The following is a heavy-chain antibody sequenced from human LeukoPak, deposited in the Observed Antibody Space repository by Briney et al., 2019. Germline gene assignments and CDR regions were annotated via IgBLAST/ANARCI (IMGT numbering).Heavy chain of an antibody. CDR1: GYSLTGNY. V-gene: IGHV1-2*02. J-gene: IGHJ5*02. CDR3: ARYRNWFDP. Sequence: GASVKVSCKASGYSLTGNYMHWMRQAPGQGLEWMGWINPNSGGTKYAQQFQGRVTMTRDTSISTAYMELSSLRSDDTAVYYCARYRNWFDPWGQGTLVTVSS. CDR2: INPNSGGT. D-gene: IGHD4-11*01.